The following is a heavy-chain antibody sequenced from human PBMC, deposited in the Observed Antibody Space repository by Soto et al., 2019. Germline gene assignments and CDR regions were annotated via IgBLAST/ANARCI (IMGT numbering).Heavy chain of an antibody. D-gene: IGHD6-19*01. CDR1: GFSLSTSGVG. V-gene: IGHV2-5*02. CDR3: AHTIAVAGDFDY. Sequence: QITLKESGPTLVKPTQTLTLTCTFSGFSLSTSGVGVGWIRQPPGKALEWLALIYWDDDKRYSPSLKSRLTITKDTSKNQVVLIMTNMDPVDTATYYCAHTIAVAGDFDYWGQGTLVTVSS. J-gene: IGHJ4*02. CDR2: IYWDDDK.